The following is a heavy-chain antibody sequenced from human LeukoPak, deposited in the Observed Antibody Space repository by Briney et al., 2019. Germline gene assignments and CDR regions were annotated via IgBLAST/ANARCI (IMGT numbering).Heavy chain of an antibody. CDR3: ARDPPRSTSSKAPFDY. CDR1: GYTFTGYY. J-gene: IGHJ4*02. Sequence: ASVKVSCKASGYTFTGYYMHWVRQAPGQGLEWMGRINPNSGGTNYAQKFQGRVTMTRDTSISTAYMELSRLRSDDTAVYYCARDPPRSTSSKAPFDYWGQRTLVTVSS. V-gene: IGHV1-2*06. D-gene: IGHD2-2*01. CDR2: INPNSGGT.